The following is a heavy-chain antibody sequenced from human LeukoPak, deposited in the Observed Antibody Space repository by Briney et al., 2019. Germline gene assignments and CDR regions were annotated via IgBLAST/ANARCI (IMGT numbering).Heavy chain of an antibody. J-gene: IGHJ6*03. CDR2: IYCSGST. V-gene: IGHV4-59*01. Sequence: SETLSLTCTVSGGSISSYYRSWIRQPPGKGLEWIGYIYCSGSTNYNPSLKSRVTISVDTSKNQFSLKLSSVTAADTAVYYCARDRYSSSSYYYYMDVWGKGTTVTVSS. CDR1: GGSISSYY. D-gene: IGHD6-6*01. CDR3: ARDRYSSSSYYYYMDV.